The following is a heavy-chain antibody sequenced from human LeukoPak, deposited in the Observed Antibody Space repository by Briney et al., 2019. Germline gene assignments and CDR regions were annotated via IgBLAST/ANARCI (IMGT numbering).Heavy chain of an antibody. CDR2: IQQDGGKK. D-gene: IGHD2-15*01. CDR1: GFTFRRYY. CDR3: AREEGCSQKSCSEPLDY. V-gene: IGHV3-7*01. J-gene: IGHJ4*02. Sequence: GGSLRLSCAVSGFTFRRYYMSWVRQAPGKGLEWVANIQQDGGKKSYVDSVKGRFTISRDNAENSLYLQMNSLRAEDTAVYYCAREEGCSQKSCSEPLDYWGQGTLVIVSS.